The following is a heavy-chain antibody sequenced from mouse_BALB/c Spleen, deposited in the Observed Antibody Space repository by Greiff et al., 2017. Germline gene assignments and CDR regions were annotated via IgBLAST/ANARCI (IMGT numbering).Heavy chain of an antibody. D-gene: IGHD2-3*01. Sequence: LQQPGSELVRPGASVKLSCKASGYTFTSYWMHWVKQRHGQGLEWIGNIYPGSGSTNYDEKFKSKGTLTVDTSSSTAYMHLSSLTSEDSAVYYCTRWDDGYSLYAMDYWGQGTSVTVSS. CDR1: GYTFTSYW. CDR3: TRWDDGYSLYAMDY. J-gene: IGHJ4*01. CDR2: IYPGSGST. V-gene: IGHV1S22*01.